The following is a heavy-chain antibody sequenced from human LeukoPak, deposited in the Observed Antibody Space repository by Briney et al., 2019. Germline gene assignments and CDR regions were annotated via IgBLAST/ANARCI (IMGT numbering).Heavy chain of an antibody. V-gene: IGHV1-46*01. CDR2: IDGETGNT. CDR1: GYTFIHYY. CDR3: ARDPVGNYFGPGTHFAY. Sequence: GASVKVSFKASGYTFIHYYMHWVRQARGQGLEWMGRIDGETGNTRYAQNFQCRVSMTRETSTSTVYMELSSLRLEDTAVYYCARDPVGNYFGPGTHFAYWGQGALVTVSS. D-gene: IGHD3-10*01. J-gene: IGHJ4*02.